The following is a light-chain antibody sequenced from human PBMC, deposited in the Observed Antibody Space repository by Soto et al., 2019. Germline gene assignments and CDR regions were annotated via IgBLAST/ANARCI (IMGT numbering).Light chain of an antibody. Sequence: QSALTQPASVSGSPGQSITISCTGTSSDVGNNNHVSWYQHHPGKAPKLMIYEVSYRPSGVSNRFSGSKSGYTASLTISGLQAEDEADYYCNSQTRSGIRVFGTGTKLPVL. V-gene: IGLV2-14*01. J-gene: IGLJ1*01. CDR1: SSDVGNNNH. CDR2: EVS. CDR3: NSQTRSGIRV.